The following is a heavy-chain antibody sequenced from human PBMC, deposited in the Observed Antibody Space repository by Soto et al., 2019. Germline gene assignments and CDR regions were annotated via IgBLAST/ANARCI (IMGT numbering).Heavy chain of an antibody. V-gene: IGHV3-74*01. J-gene: IGHJ4*02. CDR1: GFTFSYYW. Sequence: EVQLVESGGDLVQPGGSLRLSCAASGFTFSYYWMHWVRQPPGKGLVWVSRIHSDGSATTYADSVKGRFTISRDNAKNRLYLQMNSLTADDTAVYYCARGDRGPFDDWAQGTLVTVSS. D-gene: IGHD3-10*01. CDR2: IHSDGSAT. CDR3: ARGDRGPFDD.